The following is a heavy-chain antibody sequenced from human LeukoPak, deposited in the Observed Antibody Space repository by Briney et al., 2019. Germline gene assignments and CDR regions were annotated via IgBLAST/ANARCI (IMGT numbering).Heavy chain of an antibody. D-gene: IGHD3-10*01. CDR2: ISGSGGST. CDR3: AKYGDTMVRGVINY. V-gene: IGHV3-23*01. J-gene: IGHJ4*02. Sequence: GGSLRLSCVASGFTFSSYGMSWVRQAPGKGLEWVSAISGSGGSTYYADSVKGRFTISRDNSKNTLYLQMNSLRAEDTAVYYCAKYGDTMVRGVINYWGQGTLVTVSS. CDR1: GFTFSSYG.